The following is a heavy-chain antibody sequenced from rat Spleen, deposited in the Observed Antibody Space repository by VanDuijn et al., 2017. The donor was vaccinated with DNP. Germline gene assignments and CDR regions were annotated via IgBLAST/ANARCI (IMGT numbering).Heavy chain of an antibody. CDR2: NGKNGTT. J-gene: IGHJ2*01. Sequence: QVQLKESGPGLVQPSQTLSLTCTVSGVSLTSYNVHWVRQPPGKGLEGMGVNGKNGTTRYNSALKSRLIFCKATTKSQVFLKMNSLQTEDTAIYFCTRGGYFDYWGQGVMVTVSS. V-gene: IGHV2-41*01. CDR1: GVSLTSYN. CDR3: TRGGYFDY.